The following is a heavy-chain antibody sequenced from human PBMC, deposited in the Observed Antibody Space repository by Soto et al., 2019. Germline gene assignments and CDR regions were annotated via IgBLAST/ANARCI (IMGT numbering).Heavy chain of an antibody. CDR3: ARSGATVAAAGTENWFLDR. CDR2: IIPILGIA. V-gene: IGHV1-69*04. CDR1: GGTFSSYA. Sequence: ASVKVSCKASGGTFSSYAISWVRQAPGQGLEWMGRIIPILGIANYAQRFQGRVTISRDTSASTAYIELSSLRSEDTAIYYCARSGATVAAAGTENWFLDRWGRGTLVTVSS. J-gene: IGHJ2*01. D-gene: IGHD6-13*01.